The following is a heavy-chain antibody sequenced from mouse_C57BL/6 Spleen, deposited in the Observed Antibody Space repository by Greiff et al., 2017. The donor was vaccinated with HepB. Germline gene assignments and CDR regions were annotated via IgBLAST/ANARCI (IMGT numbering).Heavy chain of an antibody. CDR2: IDPSDSYT. D-gene: IGHD2-4*01. CDR3: ARYYDYDVRAMDY. J-gene: IGHJ4*01. V-gene: IGHV1-50*01. CDR1: GYTFTSYW. Sequence: VQLQQPGAELVKPGASVKLSCKASGYTFTSYWMQWVKQRPGQGLEWIGEIDPSDSYTNYNQKFKGKATLTVDTSSSTAYMQLSSLTSEDSAVYYCARYYDYDVRAMDYWGQGTSVTVSS.